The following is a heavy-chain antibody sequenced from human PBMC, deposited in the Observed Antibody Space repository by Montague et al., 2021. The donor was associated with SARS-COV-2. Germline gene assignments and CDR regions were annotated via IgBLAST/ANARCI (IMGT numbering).Heavy chain of an antibody. Sequence: SETLSLTCAVYGGSLSGYDWSWIRQPPGKGLEWIGEINHSGSTKCNPSLKSRVSISVDTSKNQFSLKLNSVTAADTAVYYCARGQGEITMIVVVLTAAAHYFDYWGQGTLVTVSP. CDR2: INHSGST. V-gene: IGHV4-34*01. CDR1: GGSLSGYD. J-gene: IGHJ4*02. D-gene: IGHD3-22*01. CDR3: ARGQGEITMIVVVLTAAAHYFDY.